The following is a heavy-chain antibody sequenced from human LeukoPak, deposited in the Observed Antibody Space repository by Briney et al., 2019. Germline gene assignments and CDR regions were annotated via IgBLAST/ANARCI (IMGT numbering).Heavy chain of an antibody. D-gene: IGHD2-2*01. V-gene: IGHV1-18*01. CDR3: ARDYCSSTSWPRFDP. J-gene: IGHJ5*02. Sequence: GASVKVSCKATGYTFTSYGISWVRQAPGQGLEWMGWISAYNGNTNYAQKLQGRVTMTTDTSTSTAYMELRSLRSDDTAVYYCARDYCSSTSWPRFDPWGQGTLVTVSS. CDR1: GYTFTSYG. CDR2: ISAYNGNT.